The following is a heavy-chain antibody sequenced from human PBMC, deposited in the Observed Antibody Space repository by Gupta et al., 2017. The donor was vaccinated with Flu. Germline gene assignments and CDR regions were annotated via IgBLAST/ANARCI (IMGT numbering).Heavy chain of an antibody. V-gene: IGHV3-33*01. CDR3: AREIDGSSGWYTPDY. J-gene: IGHJ4*02. CDR2: IWYNGNNK. D-gene: IGHD6-19*01. Sequence: APGKGLEWVADIWYNGNNKYYTDSVKGRFTISRDNSKNMLFLQMNSLRAEDTAVYYCAREIDGSSGWYTPDYWGQGTLVTVSS.